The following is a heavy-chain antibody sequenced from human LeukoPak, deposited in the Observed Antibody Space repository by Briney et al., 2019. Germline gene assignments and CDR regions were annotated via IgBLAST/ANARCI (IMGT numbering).Heavy chain of an antibody. Sequence: SETLSLTCTVSGGSISSYYWSWIRQPPGKGLEWIGYIYYSGSTNYNPSLKSRVTISVDTSKNQFSLKLSSVTAADTAVYYCASLSGYGGGPIDVWGQGTTVTVSS. CDR2: IYYSGST. CDR1: GGSISSYY. J-gene: IGHJ6*02. V-gene: IGHV4-59*01. CDR3: ASLSGYGGGPIDV. D-gene: IGHD4-23*01.